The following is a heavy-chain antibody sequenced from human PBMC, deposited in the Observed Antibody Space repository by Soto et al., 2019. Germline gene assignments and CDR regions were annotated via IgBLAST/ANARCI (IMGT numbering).Heavy chain of an antibody. Sequence: LRLSCAASGLTFSSYAMHWVRQAPGKGLEWVAVISYDGSNKYYADSVKGRFTISRDNSKNTLYLQMNSLRAEDTAVYYCARQGLSGSYKPQDYWGQGTLVTVSS. V-gene: IGHV3-30-3*01. CDR2: ISYDGSNK. D-gene: IGHD1-26*01. CDR3: ARQGLSGSYKPQDY. J-gene: IGHJ4*02. CDR1: GLTFSSYA.